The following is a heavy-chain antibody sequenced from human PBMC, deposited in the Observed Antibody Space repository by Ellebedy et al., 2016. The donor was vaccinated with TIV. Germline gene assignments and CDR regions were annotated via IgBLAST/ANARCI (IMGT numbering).Heavy chain of an antibody. J-gene: IGHJ4*02. CDR3: APLFRGFFDY. V-gene: IGHV4-34*01. Sequence: MPSETLSLTCAVLRGSFSDYSWSWIRQPPGKGLEWIGDVNHRGSTTYNPSLKSRVAISVDTSKNHFSLSLTSVTAADTAVYYCAPLFRGFFDYWGQGTLVTVSS. CDR2: VNHRGST. CDR1: RGSFSDYS. D-gene: IGHD3-10*01.